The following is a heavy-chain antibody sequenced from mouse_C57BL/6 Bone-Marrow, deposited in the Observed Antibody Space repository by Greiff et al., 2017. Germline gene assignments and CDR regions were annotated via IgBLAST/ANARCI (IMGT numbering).Heavy chain of an antibody. Sequence: EVKLVESGGDLVKPGGSLKLSCAASGFTFSSYGMSWVRQTPDKRLEWVATISSGGSYNYYPDSVKGRFTISRDNAKNTLYLQMSSLKSEDTAMYYCARPSSSCSWFAYWGQGTLVTVSA. CDR1: GFTFSSYG. CDR3: ARPSSSCSWFAY. J-gene: IGHJ3*01. D-gene: IGHD1-1*01. CDR2: ISSGGSYN. V-gene: IGHV5-6*01.